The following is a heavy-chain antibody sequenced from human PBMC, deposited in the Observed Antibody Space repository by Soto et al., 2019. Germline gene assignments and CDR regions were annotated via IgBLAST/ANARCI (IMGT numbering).Heavy chain of an antibody. D-gene: IGHD3-3*01. V-gene: IGHV3-13*01. CDR2: IGTAGDT. CDR1: GFTFSSYD. CDR3: ARGPLVALRFVEWLADY. J-gene: IGHJ4*02. Sequence: EVQLVESGGGFVQSGGSLRLSCAASGFTFSSYDMHWVRQRTGKSLEWVSAIGTAGDTYYPDSVKGRFTACRENAKNLLYLQMNSLRAEDAAVYYCARGPLVALRFVEWLADYWGQGTLVTVSS.